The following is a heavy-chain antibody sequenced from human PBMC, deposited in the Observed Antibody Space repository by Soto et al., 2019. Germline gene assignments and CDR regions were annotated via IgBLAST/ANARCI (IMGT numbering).Heavy chain of an antibody. CDR2: VYHSGST. J-gene: IGHJ4*02. D-gene: IGHD3-3*01. Sequence: QVRLQESGPGLVKPSETLSLTCTVSGGSISSSYWNWIRQPPGKGLEWIGYVYHSGSTNYNPSLKSRVTISVDTSKNQFSLKLSYVTAADTAVYYCARGGTIFGVVADNWGQGTLVTVSS. CDR3: ARGGTIFGVVADN. CDR1: GGSISSSY. V-gene: IGHV4-59*01.